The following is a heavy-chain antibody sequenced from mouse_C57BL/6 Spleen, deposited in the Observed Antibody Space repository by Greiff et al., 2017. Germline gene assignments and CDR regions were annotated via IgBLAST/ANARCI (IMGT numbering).Heavy chain of an antibody. V-gene: IGHV5-17*01. J-gene: IGHJ1*03. D-gene: IGHD2-4*01. CDR3: ARSYDYDWYFGG. CDR1: GFTFSDYG. CDR2: ISSGSSTI. Sequence: EVQGVESGGGLVKPGGSLKLSCAASGFTFSDYGMHWVRQAPEKGLEWVAYISSGSSTIYYADTVKGRFTISRDNAKKTLYLQMTSLRSEDTAMYCCARSYDYDWYFGGWGTGATVTVSS.